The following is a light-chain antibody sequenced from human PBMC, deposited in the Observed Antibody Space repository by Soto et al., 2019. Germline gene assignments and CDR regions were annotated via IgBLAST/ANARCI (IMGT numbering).Light chain of an antibody. Sequence: QSALTQPASVSGSPGQSITISCTGTSSDVGGYNYVSWYQQHPGKAPKLMIYEVSNRPSGVSNRFSGSKSGNTASLTISGLQAEDEADYYCSSYTSISTLHVVFGGGTQLTVL. CDR1: SSDVGGYNY. CDR3: SSYTSISTLHVV. V-gene: IGLV2-14*01. CDR2: EVS. J-gene: IGLJ2*01.